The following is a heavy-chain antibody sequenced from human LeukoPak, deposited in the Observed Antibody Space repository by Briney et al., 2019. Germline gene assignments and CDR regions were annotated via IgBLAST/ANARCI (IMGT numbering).Heavy chain of an antibody. CDR2: ISGSGGST. CDR3: AMEFSSSPQGY. D-gene: IGHD6-6*01. V-gene: IGHV3-23*01. CDR1: GFTFSSYA. J-gene: IGHJ4*02. Sequence: PGGSLRLSCAASGFTFSSYAMSWVRQAPGKGLEWVSAISGSGGSTYYADSVKGRFTISRDNAKNSLYLQMNSLRAEDTAVYYCAMEFSSSPQGYWGQGTLVTVSS.